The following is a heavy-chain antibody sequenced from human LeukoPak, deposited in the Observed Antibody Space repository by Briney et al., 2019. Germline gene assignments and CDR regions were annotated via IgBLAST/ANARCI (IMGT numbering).Heavy chain of an antibody. CDR3: ARDHPVVRGVIAQYYYYYMDV. J-gene: IGHJ6*03. V-gene: IGHV4-39*07. CDR2: IYYSGST. Sequence: PSETLSLTCTVSGGSISSSSYYWGWIRQPPGKGLEWIGSIYYSGSTYYNPSLKSRVTIAVDTSKNQFSLKLSSVTAADTAVYYCARDHPVVRGVIAQYYYYYMDVWGKGTTVTVSS. D-gene: IGHD3-10*01. CDR1: GGSISSSSYY.